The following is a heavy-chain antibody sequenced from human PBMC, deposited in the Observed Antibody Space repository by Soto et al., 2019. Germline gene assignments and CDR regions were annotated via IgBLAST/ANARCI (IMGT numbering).Heavy chain of an antibody. CDR3: ARFKSARGYYYGMDG. CDR2: IIPIFGTA. CDR1: GGTFSSYA. D-gene: IGHD3-10*01. Sequence: SEKVSCTASGGTFSSYAISWVRQAPGQGLEWMGGIIPIFGTANYAQKFQGRVTITADESTSTAYMELSSLRSEDTAVYYCARFKSARGYYYGMDGWGQGNTVTVS. J-gene: IGHJ6*02. V-gene: IGHV1-69*01.